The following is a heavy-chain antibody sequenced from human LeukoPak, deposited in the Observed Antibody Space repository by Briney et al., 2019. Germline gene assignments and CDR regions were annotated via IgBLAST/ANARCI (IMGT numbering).Heavy chain of an antibody. CDR3: ARVSPACDAFDI. CDR1: GGTFSSYA. V-gene: IGHV1-69*05. J-gene: IGHJ3*02. Sequence: GASVKVSCKASGGTFSSYAISWVRQAPEQGLEWMGGIIPIFGTANYAQKFQGRVTITTDESTSTAYMELSSLRSEDTAMYYCARVSPACDAFDIWGQGTMVTVSS. CDR2: IIPIFGTA.